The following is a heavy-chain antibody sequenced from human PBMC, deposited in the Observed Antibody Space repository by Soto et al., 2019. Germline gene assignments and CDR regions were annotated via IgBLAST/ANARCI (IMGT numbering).Heavy chain of an antibody. CDR3: ARVDSSSPFHWFDP. J-gene: IGHJ5*02. V-gene: IGHV4-59*01. Sequence: PSETLSLTCTVSGGSISSYYWSWIRQPPGKGLEWIGYIYYSGSTNYNPSLKSRVTISVDTSKNQFSLKLSSVTAAYTAVYYCARVDSSSPFHWFDPWGQGTLVTVSS. CDR2: IYYSGST. D-gene: IGHD6-6*01. CDR1: GGSISSYY.